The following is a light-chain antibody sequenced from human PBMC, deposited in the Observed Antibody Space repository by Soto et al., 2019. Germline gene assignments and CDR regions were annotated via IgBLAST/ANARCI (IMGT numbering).Light chain of an antibody. Sequence: AVVTQEPSLTVSPGGTVTLTCGSSTGVVTSGHYPYWFQQKPGQAPRTLIYDTSNKHSWTPARFSGSLLGGKAALTLSGAQPEDEAEYYCSLSYSGARARVFGGGTKVTVL. V-gene: IGLV7-46*01. CDR3: SLSYSGARARV. J-gene: IGLJ3*02. CDR2: DTS. CDR1: TGVVTSGHY.